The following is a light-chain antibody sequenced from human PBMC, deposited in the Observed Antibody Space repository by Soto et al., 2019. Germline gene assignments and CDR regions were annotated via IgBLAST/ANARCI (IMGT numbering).Light chain of an antibody. V-gene: IGKV3D-15*01. Sequence: VMTQSLVTLSVSPGETATLSCKASQNILRTLAWYQQKPGQPPRLLIYGASTRVTGIPARFSGNGSGTEFTLTISSLQSEDFAVYYCHQYNNWPPWTFGQGTKVEV. CDR2: GAS. J-gene: IGKJ1*01. CDR1: QNILRT. CDR3: HQYNNWPPWT.